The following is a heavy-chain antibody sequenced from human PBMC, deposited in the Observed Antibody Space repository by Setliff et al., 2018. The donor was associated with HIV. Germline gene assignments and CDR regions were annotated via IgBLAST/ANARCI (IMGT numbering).Heavy chain of an antibody. V-gene: IGHV3-30*02. Sequence: GGSLRLSCAASGFTFSSYGMHWVRQAPGKGLECVAFIRNDGSNKYYADSVKGRFTISRDDSKNTVYLQMNSLRAEDTAVYYCTTDLGGSYHGWNYWGQGTLVTVSS. CDR2: IRNDGSNK. J-gene: IGHJ4*02. CDR3: TTDLGGSYHGWNY. CDR1: GFTFSSYG. D-gene: IGHD1-26*01.